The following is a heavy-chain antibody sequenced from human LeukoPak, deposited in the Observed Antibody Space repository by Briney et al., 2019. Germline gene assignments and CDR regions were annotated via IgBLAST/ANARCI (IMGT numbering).Heavy chain of an antibody. V-gene: IGHV3-30-3*01. CDR1: GFTFSSYA. CDR3: ARGKEIYGDYRRPLDY. Sequence: GGSLRLSCAASGFTFSSYAMHWVRQAPGKGLEWVAVISYDGSNKYYADSVKGRFTISRDNSKNTLYLQMNSLRAEDTAVYYCARGKEIYGDYRRPLDYWGQGTLVTVSS. J-gene: IGHJ4*02. CDR2: ISYDGSNK. D-gene: IGHD4-17*01.